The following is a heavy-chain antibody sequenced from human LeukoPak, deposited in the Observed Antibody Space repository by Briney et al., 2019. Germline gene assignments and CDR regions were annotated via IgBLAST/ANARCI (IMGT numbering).Heavy chain of an antibody. CDR1: GFTFDDYG. CDR3: AKAGSSGWYDYFDY. D-gene: IGHD6-19*01. CDR2: ISGSGGST. Sequence: GGSLRLSCAASGFTFDDYGMSWVRQAPGKGLEWVSAISGSGGSTYYADSVKGRFTISRDNSKNTLYLQMNSLRAEDTAVYYCAKAGSSGWYDYFDYWGQGTLVTVSS. J-gene: IGHJ4*02. V-gene: IGHV3-23*01.